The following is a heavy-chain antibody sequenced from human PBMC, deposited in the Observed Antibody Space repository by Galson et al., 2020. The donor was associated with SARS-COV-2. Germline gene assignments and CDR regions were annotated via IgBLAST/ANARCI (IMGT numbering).Heavy chain of an antibody. V-gene: IGHV4-31*03. CDR1: GGSISRGGYY. CDR3: AKGESGGNLFDD. Sequence: PSETLSLTCTVSGGSISRGGYYWTWIRQHPGKGLEWIGNIFYNGNTYYNPSLKSRLIISVDTSNNQFSLRLTSVTAADTAVYYCAKGESGGNLFDDWGQGTLVTVSS. CDR2: IFYNGNT. D-gene: IGHD3-10*01. J-gene: IGHJ4*02.